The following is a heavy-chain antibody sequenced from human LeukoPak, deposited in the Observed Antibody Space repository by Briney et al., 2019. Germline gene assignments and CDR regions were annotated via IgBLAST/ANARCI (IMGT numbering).Heavy chain of an antibody. D-gene: IGHD6-19*01. CDR2: IYPADSKT. CDR3: ARGGDGSGFLFY. J-gene: IGHJ4*02. Sequence: GEYLKISCKGSGYTFTTYWIGWVRQMPGKGLEWLGFIYPADSKTTYSPSFQGQVTISADKSISTAYLQWSSLKASDTAIYYCARGGDGSGFLFYWGQGTLVTVSS. CDR1: GYTFTTYW. V-gene: IGHV5-51*01.